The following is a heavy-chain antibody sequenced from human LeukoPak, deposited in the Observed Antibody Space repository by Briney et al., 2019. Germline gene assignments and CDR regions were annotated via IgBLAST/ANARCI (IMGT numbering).Heavy chain of an antibody. Sequence: RAGGSLRLSCAASQFTFNDYAMSWVRQAPGKGLEWVSGTNWHGGSTYYADSVKGRFTISRDNAKNSLYLQMNSLRAEDTALYHCAKISGWSNPPDYWGQGTLVTVSS. CDR1: QFTFNDYA. V-gene: IGHV3-20*01. CDR2: TNWHGGST. D-gene: IGHD6-19*01. CDR3: AKISGWSNPPDY. J-gene: IGHJ4*02.